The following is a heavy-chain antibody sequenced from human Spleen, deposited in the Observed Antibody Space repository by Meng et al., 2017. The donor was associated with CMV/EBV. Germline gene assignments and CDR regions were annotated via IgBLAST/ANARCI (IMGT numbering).Heavy chain of an antibody. CDR2: TYYRSQWFN. V-gene: IGHV6-1*01. J-gene: IGHJ6*02. CDR3: ARGGMDV. CDR1: GDSVSSNTAA. Sequence: SQTLSLTCAISGDSVSSNTAAWDWIRQSPSRGLEWLGTTYYRSQWFNDYAVSMKSRITINPDTSKNQFSLELNSVTPEDTAVYFCARGGMDVWGQGTTVPSP.